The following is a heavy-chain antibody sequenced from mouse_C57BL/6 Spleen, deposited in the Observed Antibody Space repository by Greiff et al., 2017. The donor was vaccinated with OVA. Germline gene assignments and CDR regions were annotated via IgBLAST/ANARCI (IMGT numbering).Heavy chain of an antibody. Sequence: QVQLQQPGAELVKPGASVKLSCKASGYTFTSYWMHWVKQSPGQGLEWIGMIHPNSGSTNYNEKFKSKATLTVDKSSSTAYMQLSSLTSEDSAVYYCARSPITTVVATKYAMDYWGQGTSVTVSS. CDR1: GYTFTSYW. V-gene: IGHV1-64*01. D-gene: IGHD1-1*01. J-gene: IGHJ4*01. CDR2: IHPNSGST. CDR3: ARSPITTVVATKYAMDY.